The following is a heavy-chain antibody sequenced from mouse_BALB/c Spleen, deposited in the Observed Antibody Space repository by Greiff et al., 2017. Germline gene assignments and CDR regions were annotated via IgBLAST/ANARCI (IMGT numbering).Heavy chain of an antibody. CDR2: IWAGGSK. CDR1: GFSLTSYG. D-gene: IGHD2-1*01. J-gene: IGHJ2*01. Sequence: VKLMESGPGLAAPSPSLSITCTVSGFSLTSYGVHWVRQPPGKGLEWLGVIWAGGSKNYNSALMSRLSISKDNSKSQVFLKMSSLQTDDTAMYYCARDNDYGNPFDYWGQGTTLTVSS. CDR3: ARDNDYGNPFDY. V-gene: IGHV2-9*02.